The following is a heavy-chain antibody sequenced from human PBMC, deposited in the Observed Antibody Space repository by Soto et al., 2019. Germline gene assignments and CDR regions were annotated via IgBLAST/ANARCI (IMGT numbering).Heavy chain of an antibody. J-gene: IGHJ1*01. V-gene: IGHV1-3*01. CDR2: INAGNGNT. CDR1: GYTFTSYA. CDR3: AKGIHIKGWIVGGGEAAEYFQH. Sequence: QVQLVQSGAEVKKPGASVKVSCKASGYTFTSYAMHWVRQAPGQRLEWMGWINAGNGNTKYSQKFQGRVTITRDTSASXXYXEXXSLRSEDTAVYYCAKGIHIKGWIVGGGEAAEYFQHWGQGTLVTVSS. D-gene: IGHD2-21*01.